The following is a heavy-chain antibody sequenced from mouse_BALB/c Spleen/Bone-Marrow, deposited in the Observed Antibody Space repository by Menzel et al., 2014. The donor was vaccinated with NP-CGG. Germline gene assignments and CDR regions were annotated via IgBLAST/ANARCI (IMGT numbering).Heavy chain of an antibody. J-gene: IGHJ2*01. D-gene: IGHD1-1*02. CDR2: ISNGGGST. CDR1: GFTFSDYY. Sequence: DVMLVESGGGLVQPGGSLKLSCATSGFTFSDYYMYWVRPTPEKRLEWVAYISNGGGSTYYPDTVKGRFTISRDNAKNTLYLQMSRLKSEDTAMYYCARGGLWSSFDYWGQGTTLTVSS. CDR3: ARGGLWSSFDY. V-gene: IGHV5-12*02.